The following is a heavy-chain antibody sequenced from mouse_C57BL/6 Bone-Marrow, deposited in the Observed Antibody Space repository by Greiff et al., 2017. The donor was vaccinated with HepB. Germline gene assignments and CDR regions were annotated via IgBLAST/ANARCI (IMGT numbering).Heavy chain of an antibody. CDR3: ARFGNSLYWYFDV. D-gene: IGHD2-1*01. V-gene: IGHV1-52*01. CDR1: GYTFTSYW. J-gene: IGHJ1*03. Sequence: VQLQQPGAELVRPGSSVKLSCKASGYTFTSYWMHWVKQRPIQGLEWIGNIDPSDSETHYNQKFKDKATLTVDKSSSTAYMQRSSLTSEDSAVYYCARFGNSLYWYFDVWGTGTTVTVSS. CDR2: IDPSDSET.